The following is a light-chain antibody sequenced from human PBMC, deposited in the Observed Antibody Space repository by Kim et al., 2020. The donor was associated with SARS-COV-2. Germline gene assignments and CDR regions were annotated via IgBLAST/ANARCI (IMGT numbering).Light chain of an antibody. J-gene: IGLJ2*01. CDR2: DVT. CDR1: SSDVCGYNF. CDR3: SSYTSSTTLGV. V-gene: IGLV2-14*03. Sequence: QSALTQPASVSGSPGQSITISCTGTSSDVCGYNFVSWYQQHLGEAPKLIIYDVTIRPSGVSNRFSGSKSGNTASLTISGLQAEDEADYYCSSYTSSTTLGVFGGGTQLTVL.